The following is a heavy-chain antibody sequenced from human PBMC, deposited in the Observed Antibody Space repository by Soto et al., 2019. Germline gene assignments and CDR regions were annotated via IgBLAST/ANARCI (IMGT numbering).Heavy chain of an antibody. CDR2: ISSRGSII. CDR3: ALAGYDSNYYAVTPLSAGHF. CDR1: GFTFSDYY. V-gene: IGHV3-11*01. D-gene: IGHD4-4*01. J-gene: IGHJ4*02. Sequence: QVQLVVSGGGLVKPGGSLRISCAASGFTFSDYYISWIRQAPGKGLEWVSYISSRGSIIYYADSVKGRFTISRDNAKNSLYLQMNSLRAEDTVVYYCALAGYDSNYYAVTPLSAGHFWGQGTLVTVSS.